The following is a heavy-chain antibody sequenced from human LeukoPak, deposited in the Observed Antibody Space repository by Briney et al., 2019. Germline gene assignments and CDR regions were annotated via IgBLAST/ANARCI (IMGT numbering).Heavy chain of an antibody. CDR1: GDSVSSYRAA. CDR3: ARYNWNDAARHFDY. CDR2: TYYRSKWNN. D-gene: IGHD1-20*01. Sequence: SHTLTLTCAISGDSVSSYRAAWIWLTHSPSIDLEWLGRTYYRSKWNNHYAVSEISRKSHNPDTSKNQFSLQLNSVTPEDTAVYFCARYNWNDAARHFDYWGQGTLVTASS. V-gene: IGHV6-1*01. J-gene: IGHJ4*02.